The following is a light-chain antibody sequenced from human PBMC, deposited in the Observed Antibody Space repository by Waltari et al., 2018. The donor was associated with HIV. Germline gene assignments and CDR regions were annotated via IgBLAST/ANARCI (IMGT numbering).Light chain of an antibody. V-gene: IGKV1-9*01. J-gene: IGKJ3*01. CDR1: QGISNY. CDR3: LQSRSFPFT. Sequence: DIQLTQSPSFLSASVGDRVIITCRASQGISNYLAWYQQEPGKAPNLLVYAASTLQSGVPSRFSGSGSGTELTLTISSLQPEDFATYYCLQSRSFPFTFGPGTKVDIK. CDR2: AAS.